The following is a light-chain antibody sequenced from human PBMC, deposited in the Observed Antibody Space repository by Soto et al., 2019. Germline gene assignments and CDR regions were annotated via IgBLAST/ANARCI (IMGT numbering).Light chain of an antibody. CDR2: EVT. V-gene: IGLV2-23*02. Sequence: QSALTQPASVSGSPGQSITIYCTGTSSDVGSHNLVSWYQQHPGQAPKLMIYEVTKRPLGVSTRFSASKSGNTASLTSSGLQAEDEADYYCCSYGGSRAVFGGGTQLTVL. CDR1: SSDVGSHNL. J-gene: IGLJ7*01. CDR3: CSYGGSRAV.